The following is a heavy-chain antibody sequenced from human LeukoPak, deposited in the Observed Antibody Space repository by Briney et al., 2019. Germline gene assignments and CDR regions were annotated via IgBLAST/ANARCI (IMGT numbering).Heavy chain of an antibody. D-gene: IGHD3-9*01. V-gene: IGHV3-48*03. CDR1: GFTFSNYE. CDR3: ARVTPTVGPAVFSAGWFDP. J-gene: IGHJ5*02. Sequence: GGSLRLSCAASGFTFSNYEMNWVRQAPGKGLEWVSYISNSGSAIYYADSVKGRFTISRDNAKNSLYLQMNSLRAEDTAVYYCARVTPTVGPAVFSAGWFDPWGQGTLVTVSS. CDR2: ISNSGSAI.